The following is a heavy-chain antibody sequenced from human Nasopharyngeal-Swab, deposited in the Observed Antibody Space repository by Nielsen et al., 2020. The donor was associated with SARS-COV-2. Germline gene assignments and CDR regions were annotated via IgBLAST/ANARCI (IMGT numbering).Heavy chain of an antibody. CDR3: ARDAPAHYGAFY. D-gene: IGHD4-17*01. CDR1: GFTFSSFG. J-gene: IGHJ4*02. Sequence: GESLKISCAASGFTFSSFGMHWVRPAPGKGLEWVSVTEIGGTTHYADSVKGRFSISSDSSKNTLYLQMDSLRGEDTAVYYCARDAPAHYGAFYWGRGTLVTVSS. V-gene: IGHV3-NL1*01. CDR2: TEIGGTT.